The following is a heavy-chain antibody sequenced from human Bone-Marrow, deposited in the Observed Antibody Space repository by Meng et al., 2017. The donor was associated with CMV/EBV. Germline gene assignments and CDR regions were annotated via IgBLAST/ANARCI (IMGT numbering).Heavy chain of an antibody. V-gene: IGHV3-30*04. D-gene: IGHD2-21*01. CDR2: ISCDGSST. CDR3: AREFVDCGGDCYLYYFDY. Sequence: GGSLRLSCAASGFTFSSYAMHWVRQAPGKGLVWVAVISCDGSSTNYADSVKGRFTISRDNAKNTLYLQMNSLRAEDTAVYYCAREFVDCGGDCYLYYFDYWGQGTLVTVAS. J-gene: IGHJ4*02. CDR1: GFTFSSYA.